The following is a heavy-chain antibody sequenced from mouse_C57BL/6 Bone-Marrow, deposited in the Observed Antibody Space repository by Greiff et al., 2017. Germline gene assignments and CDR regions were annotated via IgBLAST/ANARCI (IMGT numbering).Heavy chain of an antibody. D-gene: IGHD1-1*01. V-gene: IGHV1-55*01. CDR2: IYPGSGST. CDR3: ARGNYYGSSYEAWFAY. J-gene: IGHJ3*01. Sequence: VQLQQSGAELVKPGASVKMSCKASGYTFTSYWITWVKQRPGQGLEWIGDIYPGSGSTNYNEKFKSKATLTVDTSSSTAYMQLSSLTSEDSAVYYCARGNYYGSSYEAWFAYWGQGTLVTVSA. CDR1: GYTFTSYW.